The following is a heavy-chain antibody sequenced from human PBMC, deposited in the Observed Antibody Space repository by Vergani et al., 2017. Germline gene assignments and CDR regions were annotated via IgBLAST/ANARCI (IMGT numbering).Heavy chain of an antibody. Sequence: VQLQESGPRLVKTSQTLSLTCSVSGDSLSSDDYYWTWIRQSPGRGLEYIGYIYDSESTYYNPSLQSRVTISVDTSKNQFSLNLRSVTAADSAVYYCAREVFGSYIDYWGQGALVTVSS. CDR2: IYDSEST. V-gene: IGHV4-30-4*08. J-gene: IGHJ4*02. CDR3: AREVFGSYIDY. D-gene: IGHD3-16*01. CDR1: GDSLSSDDYY.